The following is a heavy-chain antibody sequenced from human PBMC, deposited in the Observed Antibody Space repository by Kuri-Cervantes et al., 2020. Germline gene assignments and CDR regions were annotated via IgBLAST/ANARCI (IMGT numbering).Heavy chain of an antibody. D-gene: IGHD6-19*01. CDR3: ARGFSRGWYYFDY. Sequence: SQTLSLTCAVYGGSFSSYYWSWIRQPPGKGLEWIGYIYYSGSTSYNPSLKSRVTISVDTSKNQFSLKLSSVTAADTAVYYCARGFSRGWYYFDYWGQGTLVTVSS. V-gene: IGHV4-59*01. CDR1: GGSFSSYY. CDR2: IYYSGST. J-gene: IGHJ4*02.